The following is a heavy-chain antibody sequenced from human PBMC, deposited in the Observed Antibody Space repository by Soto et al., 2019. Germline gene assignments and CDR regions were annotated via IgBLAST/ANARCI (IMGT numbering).Heavy chain of an antibody. CDR3: ARAPTYYDFWSGYKYFQH. D-gene: IGHD3-3*01. CDR2: INQHGSET. V-gene: IGHV3-7*01. CDR1: GFTFSTYW. J-gene: IGHJ1*01. Sequence: ESGGGLVQPGGSLRLSCAASGFTFSTYWMSWVRQAPGKGLEWVANINQHGSETYYVDSVKGRFTISRDNAKNSLYLQMNSLRAEDTAVYYCARAPTYYDFWSGYKYFQHWGQGTLVTVSS.